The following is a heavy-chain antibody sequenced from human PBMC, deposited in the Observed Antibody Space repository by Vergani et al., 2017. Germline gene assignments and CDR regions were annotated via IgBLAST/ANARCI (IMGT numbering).Heavy chain of an antibody. Sequence: QLQLQESGPGLVKPSETLSLTCTVSGGSISSSSYYWGWIRQPPGKGLEWIGSIYYSGSTYYNPSLKSRVTISVDTSKNQFSLKLSSVTAADTAVYYCARPTVDSSGYYYLASAFDIWGQGTMVTVSS. V-gene: IGHV4-39*01. D-gene: IGHD3-22*01. J-gene: IGHJ3*02. CDR3: ARPTVDSSGYYYLASAFDI. CDR2: IYYSGST. CDR1: GGSISSSSYY.